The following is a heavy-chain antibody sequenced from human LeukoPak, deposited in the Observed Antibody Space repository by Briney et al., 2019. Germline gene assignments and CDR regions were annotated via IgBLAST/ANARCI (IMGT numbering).Heavy chain of an antibody. CDR2: INHSGST. D-gene: IGHD3-22*01. CDR3: ARHHPNRPGYHYHTPFDY. CDR1: GGSFSGYY. J-gene: IGHJ4*02. V-gene: IGHV4-34*01. Sequence: SGTLSLTCAVYGGSFSGYYWSWIRQPPGKGLEWIGEINHSGSTNYNPSLKSRVTISVDTSKNPFSLKLSSVTAADTAVYYCARHHPNRPGYHYHTPFDYWGQGTLVTVSS.